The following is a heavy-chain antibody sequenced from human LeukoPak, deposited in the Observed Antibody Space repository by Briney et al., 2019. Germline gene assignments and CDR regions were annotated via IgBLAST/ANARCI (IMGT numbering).Heavy chain of an antibody. J-gene: IGHJ4*02. V-gene: IGHV1-2*02. CDR3: ARGRRDGYNYEAVFDY. Sequence: ASVKVSCKASGYTFTGYYMHWVRQAPGQGLEWMGWINPNSGGTNYAQKFQGRVTMTRDTSISTAYMELSRLRSDDTAVYYCARGRRDGYNYEAVFDYWGQGTLVTVSS. CDR1: GYTFTGYY. CDR2: INPNSGGT. D-gene: IGHD5-24*01.